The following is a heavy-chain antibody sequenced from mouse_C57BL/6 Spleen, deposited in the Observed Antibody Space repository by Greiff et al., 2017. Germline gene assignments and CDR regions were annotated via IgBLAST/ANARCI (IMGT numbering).Heavy chain of an antibody. J-gene: IGHJ2*01. CDR1: GYTFTSYW. V-gene: IGHV1-55*01. D-gene: IGHD2-4*01. CDR2: IYPGSGST. CDR3: ASRYDYDEGY. Sequence: VQLQQSGAELVKPGASVKMSCKASGYTFTSYWITWVKQRPGQGLEWIGDIYPGSGSTNYNEKFKSKATLTVGTSSSTAYMQLSSLTSEDSAVYYCASRYDYDEGYWGQGATLTVSS.